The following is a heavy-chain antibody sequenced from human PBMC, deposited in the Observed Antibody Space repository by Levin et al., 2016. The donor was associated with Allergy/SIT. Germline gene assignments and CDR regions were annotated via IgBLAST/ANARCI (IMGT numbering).Heavy chain of an antibody. D-gene: IGHD6-19*01. CDR2: IWYDGSNK. Sequence: WIRQPPGKGLEWVAVIWYDGSNKYYADSVKGRFTISRDNSKNTLYLQMNSLRAEDTAVYYCARDSAPRYSSGPGATDDAFDIWGQGTMVTVSS. V-gene: IGHV3-33*01. CDR3: ARDSAPRYSSGPGATDDAFDI. J-gene: IGHJ3*02.